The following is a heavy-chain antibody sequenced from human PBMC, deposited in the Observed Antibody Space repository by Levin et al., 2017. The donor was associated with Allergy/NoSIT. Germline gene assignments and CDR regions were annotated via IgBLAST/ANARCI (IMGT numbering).Heavy chain of an antibody. V-gene: IGHV1-69*13. D-gene: IGHD1-1*01. Sequence: SVKVSCKASGGTFSSYAISWVRQAPGQGLEWMGGIIPIFGTANYAQKFQGRVTITADESTSTAYMELSSLRSEDTAVYYCARSLERRYYYYYYGMDVWGQGTTVTVSS. CDR1: GGTFSSYA. J-gene: IGHJ6*02. CDR2: IIPIFGTA. CDR3: ARSLERRYYYYYYGMDV.